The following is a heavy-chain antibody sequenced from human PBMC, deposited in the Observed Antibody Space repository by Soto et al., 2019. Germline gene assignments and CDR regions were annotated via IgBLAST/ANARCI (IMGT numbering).Heavy chain of an antibody. CDR1: GFTFSSYW. Sequence: SGGSLRLSCAASGFTFSSYWMHWVRQAPGKGLVWVSRINSDGSSTSYADSVKGRFTISRDNAKNTLYLQMNSLRAEDTAVYYCARDDPFWSGYNYYYYMDVWGKGTTVTVSS. D-gene: IGHD3-3*01. J-gene: IGHJ6*03. CDR2: INSDGSST. CDR3: ARDDPFWSGYNYYYYMDV. V-gene: IGHV3-74*01.